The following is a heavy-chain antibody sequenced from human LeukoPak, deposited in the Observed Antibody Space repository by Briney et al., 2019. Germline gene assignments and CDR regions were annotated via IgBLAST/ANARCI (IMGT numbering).Heavy chain of an antibody. J-gene: IGHJ4*02. V-gene: IGHV4-59*01. CDR1: GGSISSYY. CDR2: IYYSGST. Sequence: SGTLSLTCAVSGGSISSYYWSWIRQPPGKGLEGIGYIYYSGSTNYNPSLKSRVTISVDTSKNQFSLKLSSVTAADTAVYYCARGYYDSSGYYFPDYWGQGTLVTVSS. CDR3: ARGYYDSSGYYFPDY. D-gene: IGHD3-22*01.